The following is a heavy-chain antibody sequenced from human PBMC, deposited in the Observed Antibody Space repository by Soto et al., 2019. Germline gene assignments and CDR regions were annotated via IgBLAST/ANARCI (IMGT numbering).Heavy chain of an antibody. D-gene: IGHD4-17*01. CDR1: GFTFSSYS. CDR2: ISSSSSTI. CDR3: ARDARPTTVTTHNWFDP. Sequence: GGSLRLSCAASGFTFSSYSMNWVRQAPGKGLEWVSYISSSSSTIYYADSVKGRFTISRDNAKNSLYLQMNSLRAEDTAVYYCARDARPTTVTTHNWFDPWGQGTLVTVSS. V-gene: IGHV3-48*01. J-gene: IGHJ5*02.